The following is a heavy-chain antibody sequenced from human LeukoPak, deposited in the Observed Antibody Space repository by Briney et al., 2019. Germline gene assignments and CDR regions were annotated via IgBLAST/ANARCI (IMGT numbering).Heavy chain of an antibody. Sequence: PSETLSLTCAVYGGSFSGYYWSWIRQPPGRGLEWIGEINHSGSTNYNPSLKSRVTISVDTSKNQFSLKLSSVTAADTAVYYCASHRSKIAAQVANWFDPWGQGTLVTVSS. CDR2: INHSGST. CDR1: GGSFSGYY. J-gene: IGHJ5*02. CDR3: ASHRSKIAAQVANWFDP. V-gene: IGHV4-34*01. D-gene: IGHD6-6*01.